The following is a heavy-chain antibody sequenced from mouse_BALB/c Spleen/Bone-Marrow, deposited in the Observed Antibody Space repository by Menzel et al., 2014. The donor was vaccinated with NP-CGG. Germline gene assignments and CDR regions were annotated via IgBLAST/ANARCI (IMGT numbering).Heavy chain of an antibody. Sequence: VKLMESGAVLVRPGASVKLSCKASGYSFTSYWMNWVKQRPGHGLEWIGMIHPSDTETRLNQRFKDKATLTVDKSSSTAYMQLNSPTSEDSAVYYCARLEGNYGSTFAYWGQGTLVTVSA. J-gene: IGHJ3*01. CDR1: GYSFTSYW. V-gene: IGHV1-61*01. CDR3: ARLEGNYGSTFAY. D-gene: IGHD1-1*01. CDR2: IHPSDTET.